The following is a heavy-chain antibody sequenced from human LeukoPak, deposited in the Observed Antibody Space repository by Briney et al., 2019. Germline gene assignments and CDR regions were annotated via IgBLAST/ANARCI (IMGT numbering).Heavy chain of an antibody. CDR1: GFTFSSYS. Sequence: GGSLRLSCAASGFTFSSYSMNWVRQAPGKGLEWVSYISSSSSTIYYADSVKGRFTISRDNSKNTLYLQMNSLRAEDTAVYYCAGDYYDSSGHHHWGQGTLVTVSS. CDR2: ISSSSSTI. V-gene: IGHV3-48*01. J-gene: IGHJ5*02. D-gene: IGHD3-22*01. CDR3: AGDYYDSSGHHH.